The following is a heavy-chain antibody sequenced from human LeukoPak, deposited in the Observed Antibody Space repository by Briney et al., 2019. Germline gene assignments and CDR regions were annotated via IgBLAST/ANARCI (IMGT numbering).Heavy chain of an antibody. Sequence: GGSLRLSCVGSGFTFSDYYMSWIRQVPGKGLEWVSYISNDSVDKYYVDSVRGRFTISGDNAKKSMYLQMSGLRVEDTAVYYCARRDWVSGAVRAFDIWGQGTMVTVSS. CDR3: ARRDWVSGAVRAFDI. J-gene: IGHJ3*02. V-gene: IGHV3-11*04. CDR1: GFTFSDYY. CDR2: ISNDSVDK. D-gene: IGHD3-3*01.